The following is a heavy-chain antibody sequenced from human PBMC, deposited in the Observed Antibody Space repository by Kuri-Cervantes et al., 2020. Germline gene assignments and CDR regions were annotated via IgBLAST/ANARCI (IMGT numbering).Heavy chain of an antibody. CDR1: GYTFSNYN. J-gene: IGHJ4*02. D-gene: IGHD1-26*01. CDR3: ARDREVGAPYYFNY. Sequence: ASVKVSCKASGYTFSNYNLNWVRQAPGQGLEWMGWISPSSGGTNYAQKFQGRVTMTRDTSVSTAYMELSRLRSDDTAVYYCARDREVGAPYYFNYWGQGTLVTVSS. V-gene: IGHV1-2*02. CDR2: ISPSSGGT.